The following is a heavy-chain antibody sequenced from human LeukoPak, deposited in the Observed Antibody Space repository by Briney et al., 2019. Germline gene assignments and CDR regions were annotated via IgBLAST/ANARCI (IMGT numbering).Heavy chain of an antibody. CDR3: ASLRIEMWPRVGY. V-gene: IGHV4-59*01. Sequence: PSETLSLTCTVSGGSISSYYWGWIRQPPGKGLEWIGHIYYSGNTNYNPSLMSRLTISADTSKNQFSLKMSSVTAADTAVYFCASLRIEMWPRVGYWGQGTLVTVSS. J-gene: IGHJ4*02. D-gene: IGHD2/OR15-2a*01. CDR2: IYYSGNT. CDR1: GGSISSYY.